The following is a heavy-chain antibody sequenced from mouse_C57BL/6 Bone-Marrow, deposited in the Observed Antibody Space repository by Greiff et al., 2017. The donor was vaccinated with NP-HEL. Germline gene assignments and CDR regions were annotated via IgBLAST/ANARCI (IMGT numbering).Heavy chain of an antibody. CDR1: GYTFTSYW. Sequence: QVQLQQPGAELVKPGASVKLSCKASGYTFTSYWMQWVKQRPGQGLEWIGEIDPSDSYTNYNQKFKGKATLTVDTSSSTAYMQLSSLTSEDSAVYYCARGDYDGAYGGQGTLVTVSA. J-gene: IGHJ3*01. V-gene: IGHV1-50*01. D-gene: IGHD2-4*01. CDR3: ARGDYDGAY. CDR2: IDPSDSYT.